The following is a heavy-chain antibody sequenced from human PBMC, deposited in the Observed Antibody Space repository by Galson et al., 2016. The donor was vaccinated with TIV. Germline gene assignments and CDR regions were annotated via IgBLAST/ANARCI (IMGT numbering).Heavy chain of an antibody. J-gene: IGHJ5*02. CDR3: ARDPIRNDGVWFDT. CDR1: GGSISSGAYH. V-gene: IGHV4-61*08. Sequence: ETLSLTCNVFGGSISSGAYHWSWIRQHPGKALEWIGYINYSGSTNYNPSLKSRVTISSDTSRNQFSLKLSSVTAADTAVYYCARDPIRNDGVWFDTWGQGTLVTGAS. CDR2: INYSGST. D-gene: IGHD1-1*01.